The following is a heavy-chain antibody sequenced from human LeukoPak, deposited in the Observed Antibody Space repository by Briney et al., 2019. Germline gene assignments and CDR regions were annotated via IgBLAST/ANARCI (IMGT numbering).Heavy chain of an antibody. CDR1: GFTVSDNY. CDR3: ARKDTYYDFWSGYLPGGYYYGMDV. V-gene: IGHV3-11*01. Sequence: EAGGSLRLSCAASGFTVSDNYMSWIRQAPGKGLEWVSYISSSGSTIYYADSVKGRFTISRDNAKNSLYLQMNSLRAEDTAVYYCARKDTYYDFWSGYLPGGYYYGMDVWGQGTTVTVSS. D-gene: IGHD3-3*01. J-gene: IGHJ6*02. CDR2: ISSSGSTI.